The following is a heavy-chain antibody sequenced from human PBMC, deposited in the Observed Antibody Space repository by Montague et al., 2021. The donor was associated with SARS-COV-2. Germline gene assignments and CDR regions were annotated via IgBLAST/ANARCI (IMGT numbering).Heavy chain of an antibody. V-gene: IGHV3-11*04. CDR2: ISRSGNTI. J-gene: IGHJ4*02. CDR1: GGSISSSSYY. Sequence: LSLTCTVSGGSISSSSYYWGWIRQAPGKGLEWVSYISRSGNTIYYADSVRGRFTISRDNAKNSLYLQMNSLRAEDTALYYCAREGVESTHYFDYWGQGTLVTVSS. D-gene: IGHD1-26*01. CDR3: AREGVESTHYFDY.